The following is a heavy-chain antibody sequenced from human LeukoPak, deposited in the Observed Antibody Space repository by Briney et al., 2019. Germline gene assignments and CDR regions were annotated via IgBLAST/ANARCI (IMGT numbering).Heavy chain of an antibody. CDR1: GYTFTNYD. CDR3: ARNPPRTGDFNS. J-gene: IGHJ4*02. Sequence: ASVKVSCKTSGYTFTNYDINWVRQATGQGLEWLGWMSPNNGDAGYAQKFQGRVTMTRDTSTNTACMELSALTSEDTAVYYCARNPPRTGDFNSWGQGALVTVSS. D-gene: IGHD7-27*01. CDR2: MSPNNGDA. V-gene: IGHV1-8*01.